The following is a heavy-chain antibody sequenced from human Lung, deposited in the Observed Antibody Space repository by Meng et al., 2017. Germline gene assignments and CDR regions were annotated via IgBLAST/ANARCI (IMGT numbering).Heavy chain of an antibody. J-gene: IGHJ4*02. CDR3: ARGPTTMAHDFDY. V-gene: IGHV4-34*01. D-gene: IGHD4-11*01. CDR1: GGSFSDYY. CDR2: INHSGST. Sequence: VPLQQWGAGLLTPSETLSLTCVVSGGSFSDYYWSWIRQPPGKGLEWIGEINHSGSTNYNPSLESRATISVDTSQNNLSLKLSSVTAADSAVYYCARGPTTMAHDFDYWGQGTLVTVSS.